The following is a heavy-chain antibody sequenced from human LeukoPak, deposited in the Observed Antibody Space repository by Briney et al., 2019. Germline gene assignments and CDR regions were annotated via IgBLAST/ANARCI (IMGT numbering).Heavy chain of an antibody. CDR3: ARLAYASGSSLFDY. CDR2: ISSSSSTI. J-gene: IGHJ4*02. D-gene: IGHD3-10*01. V-gene: IGHV3-48*01. CDR1: GFTFSSYT. Sequence: GESLRLSCAASGFTFSSYTMYWVRQAPGKGLEWVSYISSSSSTIYYTDSVKGRFTISRDNAENSLYLQMNSLRAEDTAVYYCARLAYASGSSLFDYWGQGTLVTVSS.